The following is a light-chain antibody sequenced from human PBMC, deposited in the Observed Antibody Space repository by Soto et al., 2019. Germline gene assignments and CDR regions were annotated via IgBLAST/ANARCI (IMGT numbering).Light chain of an antibody. Sequence: ENLLSQSPPPPSFFSRGGTTPSLRASQSVSSYLAWYQQKPGQAPRLLIYDASKRATGIPARFSGSGSGTDFTLTISSLEPEDFAVYYCQQRSNRITFGQGTRLEIK. CDR3: QQRSNRIT. CDR2: DAS. CDR1: QSVSSY. V-gene: IGKV3-11*01. J-gene: IGKJ5*01.